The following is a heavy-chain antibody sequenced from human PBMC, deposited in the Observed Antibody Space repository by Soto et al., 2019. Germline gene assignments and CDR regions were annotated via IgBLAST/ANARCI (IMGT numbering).Heavy chain of an antibody. CDR2: IYYSGST. D-gene: IGHD4-17*01. CDR1: GGSISSYY. Sequence: QVQLQESGPGLVKPSETLSLTYTVSGGSISSYYWSWIRQPPGKGLEWIGYIYYSGSTNYNPSLKSRVTISVDTSKNQFSLKLSSVTAADTAVYYCARENGDYYYYGMDVWGQGTTVTVSS. J-gene: IGHJ6*02. V-gene: IGHV4-59*01. CDR3: ARENGDYYYYGMDV.